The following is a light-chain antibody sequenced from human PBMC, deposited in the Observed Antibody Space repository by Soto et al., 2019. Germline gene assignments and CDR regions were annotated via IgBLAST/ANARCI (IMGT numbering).Light chain of an antibody. Sequence: EIVMTQSPATLSVSPGERATLSCRASQSVSSNLAWYQQKPGQAPRLLLNGSSTRATGIPARFSGSGSGTEFTLTISSLQSEDFAVYYCQHYNNWPWTFGHGTKVEIK. CDR1: QSVSSN. J-gene: IGKJ1*01. CDR3: QHYNNWPWT. V-gene: IGKV3-15*01. CDR2: GSS.